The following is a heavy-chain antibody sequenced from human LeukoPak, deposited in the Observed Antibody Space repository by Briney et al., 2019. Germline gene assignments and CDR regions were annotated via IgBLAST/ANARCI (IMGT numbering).Heavy chain of an antibody. D-gene: IGHD2-15*01. J-gene: IGHJ6*03. CDR3: ARATGYCSGGTCYSHYYYMDV. Sequence: SGTLSLTCAVSGGSISSSNWWSWVRQPPGKGLEWIGEIYHSGSTNYNPSLKSRVTISVDKSKNQFSLKLSSVTAADTAVYYCARATGYCSGGTCYSHYYYMDVWGKGTTVTVSS. V-gene: IGHV4-4*02. CDR2: IYHSGST. CDR1: GGSISSSNW.